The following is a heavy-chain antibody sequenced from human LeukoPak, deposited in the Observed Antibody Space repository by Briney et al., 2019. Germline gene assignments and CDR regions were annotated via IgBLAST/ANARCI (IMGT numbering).Heavy chain of an antibody. D-gene: IGHD2-15*01. CDR2: ISSSITI. Sequence: PSGGSLRLSCAASGFIFSTYSISWVRQAPGKGLEWVSYISSSITIYYADSVKGRFTISRDNAKNSLYLQMNSLRAEDTAVYYCARGSREDIYYYYYMDVWGKGTTVTVSS. V-gene: IGHV3-48*01. CDR1: GFIFSTYS. CDR3: ARGSREDIYYYYYMDV. J-gene: IGHJ6*03.